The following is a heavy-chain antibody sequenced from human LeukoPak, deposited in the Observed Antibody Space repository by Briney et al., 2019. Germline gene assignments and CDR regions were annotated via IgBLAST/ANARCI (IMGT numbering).Heavy chain of an antibody. CDR2: IIPIFGTA. D-gene: IGHD5-18*01. Sequence: ASVKVSCKASGGTFISYAISWVRQAPGQGLEWMGGIIPIFGTANYAQKFQGRVTITADESTNTAYMELSSLRSEDTAVYYCARDTAMVAGNFDYWGQGTLVTVSS. CDR3: ARDTAMVAGNFDY. J-gene: IGHJ4*02. V-gene: IGHV1-69*13. CDR1: GGTFISYA.